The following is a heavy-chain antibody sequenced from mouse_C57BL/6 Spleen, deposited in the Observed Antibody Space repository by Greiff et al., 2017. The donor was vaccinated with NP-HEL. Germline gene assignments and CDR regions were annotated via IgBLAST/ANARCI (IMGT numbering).Heavy chain of an antibody. D-gene: IGHD3-3*01. V-gene: IGHV1-64*01. J-gene: IGHJ2*02. CDR2: IHPNSGST. Sequence: QVQLQQPGAELVKPGASVKLSCKASGYNFTSYWMHWVKQRPGQGLEWIGMIHPNSGSTNYNEKFKSKATLTVDKSSSTAYMQLSSLTSEDSAVYYCASRDEGGFDYWGQGTSLTVSS. CDR3: ASRDEGGFDY. CDR1: GYNFTSYW.